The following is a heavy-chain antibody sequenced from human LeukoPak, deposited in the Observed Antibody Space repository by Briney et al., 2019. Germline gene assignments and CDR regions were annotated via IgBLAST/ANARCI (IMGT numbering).Heavy chain of an antibody. D-gene: IGHD6-19*01. J-gene: IGHJ4*02. V-gene: IGHV1-8*01. Sequence: ASVKVSCKVSGYTLTELSMHWVRQAPGKGLEWMGWMNPNSGNTGYAQKFQGRVTMTRNTSISTAYMELSSLRSEDTAVYYCARGSIAVTFWGQGTLVTVSS. CDR2: MNPNSGNT. CDR3: ARGSIAVTF. CDR1: GYTLTELS.